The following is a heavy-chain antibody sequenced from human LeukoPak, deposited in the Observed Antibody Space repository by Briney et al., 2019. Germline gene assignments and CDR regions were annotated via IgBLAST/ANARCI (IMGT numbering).Heavy chain of an antibody. CDR2: ISSSSTI. CDR1: GFTFSDYY. D-gene: IGHD4-23*01. CDR3: ARSVDSSGGNPVIFSDDAFDI. V-gene: IGHV3-69-1*02. J-gene: IGHJ3*02. Sequence: GGSLRLSCAASGFTFSDYYMNWVRQAPGKGLEWVSSISSSSTIYYADSVKGRFTISRDNAKNSLYLQMNSLRAEDTAVYYCARSVDSSGGNPVIFSDDAFDIWGQGTMVTVSS.